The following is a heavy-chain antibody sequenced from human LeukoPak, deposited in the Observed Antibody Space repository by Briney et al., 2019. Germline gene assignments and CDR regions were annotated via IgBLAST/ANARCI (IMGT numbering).Heavy chain of an antibody. D-gene: IGHD2-21*01. CDR1: GGTFSSYT. CDR2: IIPILGIA. CDR3: ARDLLGVVVIAHNWFDP. J-gene: IGHJ5*02. V-gene: IGHV1-69*04. Sequence: ASVTVSCKASGGTFSSYTISWVGQAPGRGREWMGRIIPILGIANSPQKFQGRVTITAAKSTSTAYMELSSLRSEDTAVYYCARDLLGVVVIAHNWFDPWGQGTLVAVSS.